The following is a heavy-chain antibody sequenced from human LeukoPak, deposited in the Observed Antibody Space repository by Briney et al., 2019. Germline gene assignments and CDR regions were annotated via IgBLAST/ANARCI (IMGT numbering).Heavy chain of an antibody. D-gene: IGHD5-18*01. CDR1: GFTFSSYA. V-gene: IGHV3-30-3*01. J-gene: IGHJ3*02. CDR2: ISYDGSNK. CDR3: ARGPQLWFPDAFDI. Sequence: GGSLRLSCAASGFTFSSYAMHWVRQAPGKGLEWVAVISYDGSNKYYADSVKGRFTISRDNSMNTLYLQMNSLRAEDTAAYYCARGPQLWFPDAFDIWGQGTMVTVSS.